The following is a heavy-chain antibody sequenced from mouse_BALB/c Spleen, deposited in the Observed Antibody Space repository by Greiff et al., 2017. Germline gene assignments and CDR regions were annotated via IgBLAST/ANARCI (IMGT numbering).Heavy chain of an antibody. CDR1: GYSITSDYA. D-gene: IGHD4-1*02. Sequence: EVMLVESGPGLVKPSQSLSLTCTVTGYSITSDYAWNWIRQFPGNKLEWMGYISYSGSTSYNPSLKSRISITRDTSKNQFFLQLNSVTTEDTATYYCARPDNWAWFAYWGQGTLVTVSA. CDR2: ISYSGST. V-gene: IGHV3-2*02. J-gene: IGHJ3*01. CDR3: ARPDNWAWFAY.